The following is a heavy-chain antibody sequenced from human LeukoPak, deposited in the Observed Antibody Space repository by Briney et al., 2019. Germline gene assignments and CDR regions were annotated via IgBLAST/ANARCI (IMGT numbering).Heavy chain of an antibody. CDR3: ARFPHYYDSSGYDY. V-gene: IGHV3-7*01. Sequence: GGSLRLSCAASGFTFSSYWMSWVRQAPGKGLEWVANIKQDGSEKYYVDSVKGRFTISRDNAKNSLYLQMNSLRAEDTAVYYCARFPHYYDSSGYDYWGQGTLVTVSS. J-gene: IGHJ4*02. CDR1: GFTFSSYW. CDR2: IKQDGSEK. D-gene: IGHD3-22*01.